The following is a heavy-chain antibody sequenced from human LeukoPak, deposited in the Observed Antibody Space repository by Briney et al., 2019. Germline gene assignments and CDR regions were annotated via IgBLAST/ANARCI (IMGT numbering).Heavy chain of an antibody. V-gene: IGHV4-59*11. CDR3: ATIKRGSIFGYFDF. J-gene: IGHJ4*02. Sequence: SETLSLTCTVSGGSITSHYWSCVRQPPGKGLEWIAYLFDSVRTKDNPSLKSRLTLSADTSKNQFSLRLNSVTAADTAVYYCATIKRGSIFGYFDFWGQGIKVTVSS. CDR2: LFDSVRT. D-gene: IGHD5-18*01. CDR1: GGSITSHY.